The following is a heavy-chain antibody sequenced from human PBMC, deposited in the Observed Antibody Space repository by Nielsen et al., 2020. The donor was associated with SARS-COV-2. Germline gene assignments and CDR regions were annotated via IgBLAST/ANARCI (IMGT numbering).Heavy chain of an antibody. CDR2: ISYDGSNK. Sequence: GGSLRLPCAASGFTFSSYAMHWVRQAPGKGLEWVAVISYDGSNKYYADSVKGRFTISRDNSKNTLYLQMNSLRAGDTAVSYCARAVGGGGSWYGYWGQGTLVTVSS. V-gene: IGHV3-30-3*01. D-gene: IGHD6-13*01. CDR1: GFTFSSYA. J-gene: IGHJ4*02. CDR3: ARAVGGGGSWYGY.